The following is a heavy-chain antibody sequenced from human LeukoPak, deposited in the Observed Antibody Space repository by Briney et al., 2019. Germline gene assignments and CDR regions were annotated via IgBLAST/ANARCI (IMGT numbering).Heavy chain of an antibody. CDR2: ISWDGGNT. Sequence: GGSLRLSCAASGFTFDDYTIHWVRQAPGKGLEWVSLISWDGGNTYYADSVKGRFTISRDNSKNSLYLKMNSLRTEDTPVNYCSRSVVASEGDDFDFWGQGTMVTVSS. D-gene: IGHD3-22*01. V-gene: IGHV3-43*01. J-gene: IGHJ3*01. CDR3: SRSVVASEGDDFDF. CDR1: GFTFDDYT.